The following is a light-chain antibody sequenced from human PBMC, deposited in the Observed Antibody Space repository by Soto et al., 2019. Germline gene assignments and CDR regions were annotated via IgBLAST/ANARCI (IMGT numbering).Light chain of an antibody. CDR1: QSISSW. V-gene: IGKV1-5*01. J-gene: IGKJ5*01. CDR3: LQDYNYPRT. CDR2: DAS. Sequence: DIQMTQSPSTLSASVGDRVTLTCRASQSISSWSAWYQQKPGKAPKLLIYDASSLESGVPSRFSGSGSGTDFTLTSSSLQPEDFATYYCLQDYNYPRTFGQGTRLEIK.